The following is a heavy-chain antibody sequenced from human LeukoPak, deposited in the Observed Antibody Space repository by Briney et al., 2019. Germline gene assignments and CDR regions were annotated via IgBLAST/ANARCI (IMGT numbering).Heavy chain of an antibody. J-gene: IGHJ4*02. CDR1: GVTFSSYG. V-gene: IGHV3-33*08. D-gene: IGHD3-3*01. CDR2: IWYDGSNK. Sequence: GGSLRLSCAASGVTFSSYGMHWVRQAPGKGLEWVAVIWYDGSNKYYADSVEGRFTISRDNSKNTLYLQMNSLRAEDTAVYYCARAGKPYYDFWSGSPGDYFDYWGQGTLVTVSS. CDR3: ARAGKPYYDFWSGSPGDYFDY.